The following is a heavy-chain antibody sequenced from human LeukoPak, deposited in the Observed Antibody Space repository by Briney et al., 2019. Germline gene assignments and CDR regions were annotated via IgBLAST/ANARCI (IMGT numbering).Heavy chain of an antibody. CDR3: TVYSYGSV. CDR2: IKSKTDGATT. D-gene: IGHD5-18*01. CDR1: GFTFSNAW. J-gene: IGHJ4*02. Sequence: TGGSLRLSCAASGFTFSNAWMSWVRQAPGEGLEWVGRIKSKTDGATTDYAAPVKGRFTISRDDSKNTLYLQMNSLKTEDTAVYYCTVYSYGSVWGQGTLVTVSS. V-gene: IGHV3-15*01.